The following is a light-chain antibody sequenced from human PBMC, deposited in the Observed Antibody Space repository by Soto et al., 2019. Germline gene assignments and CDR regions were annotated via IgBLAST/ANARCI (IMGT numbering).Light chain of an antibody. CDR3: QQYNNWPIT. CDR2: GAS. V-gene: IGKV3-15*01. CDR1: QSVGSY. J-gene: IGKJ5*01. Sequence: EIVLSQSPATLSLSPGEGATLSCRASQSVGSYLAWYQQKLGQAPRLLIYGASTRATGLPARFSGSGSGTQFTLTISSLQSEDFAVYYCQQYNNWPITFGQGTRLEV.